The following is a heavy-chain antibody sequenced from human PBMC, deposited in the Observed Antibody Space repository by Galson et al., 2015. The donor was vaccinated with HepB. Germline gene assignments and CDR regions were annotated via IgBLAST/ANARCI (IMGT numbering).Heavy chain of an antibody. V-gene: IGHV6-1*01. D-gene: IGHD6-13*01. Sequence: CAISGDSVSSNSAAWNWIRQSPSRGLEWLGRTYYRSKWYNDYAVSVKSRITINPDTSKNQFSLQLNSVTPEDTAVYYCARDLRIAAAGTPNWFDPWGQGTLVTVSS. CDR1: GDSVSSNSAA. CDR3: ARDLRIAAAGTPNWFDP. J-gene: IGHJ5*02. CDR2: TYYRSKWYN.